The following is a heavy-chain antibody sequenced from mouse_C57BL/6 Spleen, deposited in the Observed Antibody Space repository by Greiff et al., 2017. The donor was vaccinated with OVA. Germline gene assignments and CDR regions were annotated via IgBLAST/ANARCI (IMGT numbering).Heavy chain of an antibody. Sequence: QVQLQQPGTELVKPGASVKLSCKASGYTFTSYWMHWVKQRPGQGLEWIGNINPSNGGTNYNEKFKSKATLTVDKSSSTAYMQLSSLTSEDSAVYYGARSAITTVDYYFDYWGQGTTLTVSS. CDR1: GYTFTSYW. V-gene: IGHV1-53*01. J-gene: IGHJ2*01. CDR2: INPSNGGT. D-gene: IGHD1-1*01. CDR3: ARSAITTVDYYFDY.